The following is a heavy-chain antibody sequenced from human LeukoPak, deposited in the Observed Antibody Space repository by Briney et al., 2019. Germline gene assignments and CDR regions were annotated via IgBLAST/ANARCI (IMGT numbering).Heavy chain of an antibody. V-gene: IGHV3-73*01. J-gene: IGHJ4*02. D-gene: IGHD6-19*01. CDR1: GFTFSGSA. CDR2: IRSKANSYAT. CDR3: TRHGYSSGWYGDY. Sequence: GGSLRLSCAASGFTFSGSAMHWVRQASGKGLEWVGRIRSKANSYATAYPASVKGRFTISRDDSKNTAYLQMNSLKTEDTAVYYCTRHGYSSGWYGDYWGQGTLVTVSS.